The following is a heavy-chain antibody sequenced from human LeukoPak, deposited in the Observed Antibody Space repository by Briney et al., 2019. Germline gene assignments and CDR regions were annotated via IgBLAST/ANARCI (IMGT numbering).Heavy chain of an antibody. Sequence: GESLKISCQGSEYSFATYWIAWLRQMPGKGLEWMGIIYPGDSDTRYSPSFQGQVTISADKSISTAYLQWSSLKASDTALYYCARPDVSRLEDAFDIWGQGTMVTVSS. CDR1: EYSFATYW. CDR3: ARPDVSRLEDAFDI. D-gene: IGHD3-22*01. V-gene: IGHV5-51*01. CDR2: IYPGDSDT. J-gene: IGHJ3*02.